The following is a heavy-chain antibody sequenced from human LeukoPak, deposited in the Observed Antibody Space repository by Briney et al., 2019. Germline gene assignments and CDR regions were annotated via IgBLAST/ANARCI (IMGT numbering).Heavy chain of an antibody. CDR1: GYTLTELS. V-gene: IGHV1-24*01. D-gene: IGHD6-13*01. J-gene: IGHJ6*03. CDR2: FDPEDGET. CDR3: ARDTYGSSWYFPFSPNYYYYYMDV. Sequence: ASVKVSCKVSGYTLTELSMHWVRQAPGKGLEWMGGFDPEDGETIYAQKFQGRVTMTEDTSTDTAYMELSSLRSDDTAVYYCARDTYGSSWYFPFSPNYYYYYMDVWGKGTTVTVSS.